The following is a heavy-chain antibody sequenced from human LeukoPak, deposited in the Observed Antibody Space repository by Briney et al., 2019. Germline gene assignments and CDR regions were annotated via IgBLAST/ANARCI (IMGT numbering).Heavy chain of an antibody. CDR3: ARDQRYCSGGSCYSSLSIDY. D-gene: IGHD2-15*01. V-gene: IGHV1-2*02. J-gene: IGHJ4*02. CDR2: INPNSGGT. Sequence: GASVKVSCKASGYTFTGYYMHWVRQAPGQGLEWMGWINPNSGGTNYAQKFQGRVTMTRDTSISTAYMELSRLRSDDTAVYYCARDQRYCSGGSCYSSLSIDYWGQGTLVTVSS. CDR1: GYTFTGYY.